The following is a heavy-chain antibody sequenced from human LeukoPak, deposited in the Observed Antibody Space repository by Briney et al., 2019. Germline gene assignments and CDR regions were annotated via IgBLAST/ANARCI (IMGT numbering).Heavy chain of an antibody. V-gene: IGHV4-4*09. CDR2: IYTSGST. Sequence: SETLSLTCTVSGGSISSYYWSWIRQPPGKGLEWIGYIYTSGSTNYNPSLKSRVTISVDTSKNQFSLKLSSVTAADTAVYYCARGAYSSSWYLSPGGWFDPWGQGTLVTVSS. J-gene: IGHJ5*02. CDR3: ARGAYSSSWYLSPGGWFDP. D-gene: IGHD6-13*01. CDR1: GGSISSYY.